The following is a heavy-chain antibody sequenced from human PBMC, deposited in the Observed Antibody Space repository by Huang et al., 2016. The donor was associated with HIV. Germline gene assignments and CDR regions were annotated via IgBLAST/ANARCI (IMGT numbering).Heavy chain of an antibody. CDR2: CIPMFGTP. Sequence: QVQLVQSGAEVKTPGSSVKVSCKASGGTFSKYAISWVRHAPGQGLEWMGGCIPMFGTPNYARKFQGRVTITADDSTSTTYVEVSSLRSEDTALYYCARGQLGSYGDYDVLYWGQGTLVTVSS. CDR3: ARGQLGSYGDYDVLY. CDR1: GGTFSKYA. V-gene: IGHV1-69*13. J-gene: IGHJ4*02. D-gene: IGHD4-17*01.